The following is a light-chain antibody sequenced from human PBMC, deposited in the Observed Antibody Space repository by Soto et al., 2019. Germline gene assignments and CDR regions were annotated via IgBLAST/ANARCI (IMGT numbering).Light chain of an antibody. Sequence: DIVLTQSPGTLSLSPGERATLSCRASHSVRSNYLAWYQQKPGQAPRLLIYGASTRATGIPGRFSGSGYGTEFTLTISSLQSEDFAVYYCQQYNNWLWTFGQGTKVEIK. J-gene: IGKJ1*01. V-gene: IGKV3-15*01. CDR1: HSVRSN. CDR2: GAS. CDR3: QQYNNWLWT.